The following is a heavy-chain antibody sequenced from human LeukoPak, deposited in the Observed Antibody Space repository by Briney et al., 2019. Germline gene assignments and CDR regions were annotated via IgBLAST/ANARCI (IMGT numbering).Heavy chain of an antibody. D-gene: IGHD1-26*01. CDR2: ISGSGGST. J-gene: IGHJ4*02. Sequence: PGGSLRLSCAASGFIFSSYWMSWVRQAPGKGLEWVSAISGSGGSTYYADSVKGRFTISRDNSKNTLYLQMNSLRAEDTAVYYCAKDSGSYYNYFDYWGQGTLVTVSS. CDR1: GFIFSSYW. CDR3: AKDSGSYYNYFDY. V-gene: IGHV3-23*01.